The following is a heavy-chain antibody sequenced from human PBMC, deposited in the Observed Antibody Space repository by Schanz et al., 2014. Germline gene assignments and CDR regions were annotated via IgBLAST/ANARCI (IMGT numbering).Heavy chain of an antibody. V-gene: IGHV3-23*04. D-gene: IGHD1-26*01. CDR2: IGVDGTTT. J-gene: IGHJ4*02. CDR1: GFAFSSYG. CDR3: ARGGSGSHYRLDY. Sequence: EVQLAESGGGLVQPGGSLRLSCLASGFAFSSYGMNWLRQAPGKGLEWVSVIGVDGTTTYYADSVKGRFTISRDNAKNTLYLQMNSLRAEDTGLYFCARGGSGSHYRLDYWGQGTLVTVSS.